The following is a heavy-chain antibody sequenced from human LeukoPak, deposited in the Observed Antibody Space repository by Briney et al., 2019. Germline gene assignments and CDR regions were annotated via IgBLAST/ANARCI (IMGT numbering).Heavy chain of an antibody. V-gene: IGHV3-20*04. Sequence: PGGSLRLSCAASGFTFSSYEMNWVRQAPGKGLEWVSGINWNGGSTGYADSVKGRFTISRDNSKNTLYLQMNSLRAEDTAVYYCARGAGSFDYWGQGALVTVSS. J-gene: IGHJ4*02. D-gene: IGHD6-25*01. CDR1: GFTFSSYE. CDR2: INWNGGST. CDR3: ARGAGSFDY.